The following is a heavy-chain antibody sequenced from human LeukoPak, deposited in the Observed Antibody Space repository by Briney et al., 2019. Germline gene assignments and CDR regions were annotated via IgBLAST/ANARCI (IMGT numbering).Heavy chain of an antibody. CDR2: ISGSGGST. J-gene: IGHJ4*02. CDR1: GFTFSSYA. D-gene: IGHD3-22*01. Sequence: GGSLRLSCAASGFTFSSYAVSWVRQAPGKGLEWVSAISGSGGSTYYADSVKGRFTISRDNSKNTLYLQMNSLRAEDTAVYYCAKTPLMYYYDSSVDYWGQGTLVTVSS. CDR3: AKTPLMYYYDSSVDY. V-gene: IGHV3-23*01.